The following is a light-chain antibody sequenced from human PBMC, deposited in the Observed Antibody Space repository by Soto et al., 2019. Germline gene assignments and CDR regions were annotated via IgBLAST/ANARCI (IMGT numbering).Light chain of an antibody. CDR1: SSNIGAGYD. Sequence: QSVLTQPPSVSGAPGQRVTISCTGSSSNIGAGYDVHWYQQLPGTAPKLLIYGNNNRPSGVPDRFAGSKSGTSASLAITGLQAEDEADYYCQSYDNSLTYVFGPGTKLTVL. CDR2: GNN. CDR3: QSYDNSLTYV. V-gene: IGLV1-40*01. J-gene: IGLJ1*01.